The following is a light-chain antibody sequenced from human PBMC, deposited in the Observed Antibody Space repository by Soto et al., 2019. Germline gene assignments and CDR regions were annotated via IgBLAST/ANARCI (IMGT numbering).Light chain of an antibody. V-gene: IGLV2-14*01. J-gene: IGLJ1*01. CDR1: SSDVGAYNY. Sequence: QSVLTHPASVSWSPGQSVSISCTGTSSDVGAYNYISWYQQHPGKAPKLLLSEVSNRPSGVSDRFSGSKSGNTASLTISGLQAEDEADYYCSSLTTSFTYVFGTGTKVTVL. CDR3: SSLTTSFTYV. CDR2: EVS.